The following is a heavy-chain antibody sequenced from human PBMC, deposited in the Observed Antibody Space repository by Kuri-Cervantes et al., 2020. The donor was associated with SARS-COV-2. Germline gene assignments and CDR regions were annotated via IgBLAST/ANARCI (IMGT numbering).Heavy chain of an antibody. J-gene: IGHJ5*02. D-gene: IGHD3-3*01. CDR1: GGSFSGYY. CDR3: ARAKMGFLEWDNWFDP. CDR2: INHSGST. V-gene: IGHV4-34*01. Sequence: GSLRLSCAVYGGSFSGYYWSWIRQPPGKGLEWIGDINHSGSTNYTPSLKSRVTISVDTSKNQFSLKLSSVTAADTAVYYCARAKMGFLEWDNWFDPWGQGTLVTVSS.